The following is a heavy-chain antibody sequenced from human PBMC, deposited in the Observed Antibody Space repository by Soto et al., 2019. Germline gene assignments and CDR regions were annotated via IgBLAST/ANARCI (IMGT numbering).Heavy chain of an antibody. CDR2: IYYSGST. CDR1: GGSISSSSYY. CDR3: ATPEMPYPDSSSSGGLGLNYYYYGMDV. V-gene: IGHV4-39*01. Sequence: SETLSLTCTVSGGSISSSSYYWGWIRQPPGKGLEWIGSIYYSGSTYYNPSLKSRVAISVDTSKTHFSLKLSFVTAADTAVYYCATPEMPYPDSSSSGGLGLNYYYYGMDVWGQGTTVTVSS. D-gene: IGHD6-6*01. J-gene: IGHJ6*02.